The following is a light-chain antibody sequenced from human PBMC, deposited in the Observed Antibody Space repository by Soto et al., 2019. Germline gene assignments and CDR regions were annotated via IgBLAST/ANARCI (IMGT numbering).Light chain of an antibody. V-gene: IGKV3D-20*01. Sequence: IVLTQSPATLSLSPGERATLYCGASQSVSINYVAWYQQKHGVAPSLLIYDASRRATGISDRFSSSGSGTDFTLTISKLAPEDFAVYYCQQYGSSPSFGEGTKLEIK. CDR2: DAS. CDR1: QSVSINY. J-gene: IGKJ2*03. CDR3: QQYGSSPS.